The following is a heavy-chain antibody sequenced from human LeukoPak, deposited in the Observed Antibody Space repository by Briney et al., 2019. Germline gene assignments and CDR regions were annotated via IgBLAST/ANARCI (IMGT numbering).Heavy chain of an antibody. Sequence: GESLKISCKGSGYTFTSYWIGWVRQMPGKGLEWMGSIYPGDSDTRYSPSFQGQVTISADKSISTAYLQWSSLKASDTAMYYCARTLYYYGSGSYYGDYWGQGTLVTVSS. J-gene: IGHJ4*02. V-gene: IGHV5-51*01. CDR1: GYTFTSYW. CDR2: IYPGDSDT. CDR3: ARTLYYYGSGSYYGDY. D-gene: IGHD3-10*01.